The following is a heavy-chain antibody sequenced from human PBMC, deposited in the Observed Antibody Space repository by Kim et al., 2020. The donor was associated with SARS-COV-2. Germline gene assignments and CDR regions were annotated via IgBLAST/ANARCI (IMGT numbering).Heavy chain of an antibody. V-gene: IGHV4-4*07. CDR3: GGQWLDTDWYFDL. D-gene: IGHD6-19*01. Sequence: YNPSLKSRCTMAVDTSKNQFSLKLSSVTAADTAVYYCGGQWLDTDWYFDLWGRGTLVTVSS. J-gene: IGHJ2*01.